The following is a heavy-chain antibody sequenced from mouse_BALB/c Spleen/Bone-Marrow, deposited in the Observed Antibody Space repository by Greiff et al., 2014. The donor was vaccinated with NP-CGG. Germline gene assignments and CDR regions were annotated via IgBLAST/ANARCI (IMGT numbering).Heavy chain of an antibody. D-gene: IGHD5-1*01. CDR2: IRNKPNGYTT. J-gene: IGHJ2*01. V-gene: IGHV7-3*02. Sequence: EVQGVESGGGLVQPGGSPRLSCTTSGFTFTDYFMTWVRQPPGKALEWLGFIRNKPNGYTTEYNPSVKGRFTISRDNSQGILYLQMNTLRAEDSAIYYCARDYSGYFDFWGQGTTLTVSS. CDR3: ARDYSGYFDF. CDR1: GFTFTDYF.